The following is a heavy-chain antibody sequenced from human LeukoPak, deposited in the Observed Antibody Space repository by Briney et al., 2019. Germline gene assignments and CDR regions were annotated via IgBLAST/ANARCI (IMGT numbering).Heavy chain of an antibody. Sequence: PGGSLRLSCAASEFTFSNFWMSWVRQAPGKGLEWVATINPDGGEEFSVASVKGRFTISRDNAKNSLYLQMNSLRAEDTAVYYCARDNPNKGAVAATVYYYGMDVWGQGTTVTVSS. CDR3: ARDNPNKGAVAATVYYYGMDV. CDR1: EFTFSNFW. V-gene: IGHV3-7*01. CDR2: INPDGGEE. D-gene: IGHD6-19*01. J-gene: IGHJ6*02.